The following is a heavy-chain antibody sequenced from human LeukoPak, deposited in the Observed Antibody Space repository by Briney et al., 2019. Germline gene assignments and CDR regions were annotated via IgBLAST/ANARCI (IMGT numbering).Heavy chain of an antibody. V-gene: IGHV3-53*05. CDR3: ARDRDTAMVLYYFDY. J-gene: IGHJ4*02. CDR1: GFTVSNNY. CDR2: VYDGGTT. D-gene: IGHD5-18*01. Sequence: GGSLRLSCAASGFTVSNNYLSWVRQAPGKGLEWVSFVYDGGTTVYADSVKGRFTISRDNSKNTLYLQMNSLRAEDTAVYYCARDRDTAMVLYYFDYWGQGTLVTVSS.